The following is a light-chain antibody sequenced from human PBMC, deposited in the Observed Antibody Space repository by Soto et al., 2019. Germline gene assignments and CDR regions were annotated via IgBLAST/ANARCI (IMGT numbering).Light chain of an antibody. CDR1: QGIRNE. J-gene: IGKJ1*01. CDR2: AAS. V-gene: IGKV1-6*01. CDR3: LQDYNYPRP. Sequence: AIQMTQSPSSLSSSVGDRVTITCRASQGIRNELGWYQQKPGKAPKLLIYAASSLHSGVPSRFSGSGYGTDFTLTISGLQPEDLATYYCLQDYNYPRPFGQGTKVEIK.